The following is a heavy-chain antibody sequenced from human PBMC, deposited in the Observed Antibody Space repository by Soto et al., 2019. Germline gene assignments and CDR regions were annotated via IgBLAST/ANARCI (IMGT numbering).Heavy chain of an antibody. D-gene: IGHD2-21*01. J-gene: IGHJ2*01. CDR3: ARRVIRRYFDL. CDR2: IYYSGST. Sequence: QVQLQESGPGLVKPSETLSLTCTVSGGSISSYYWSWIRQPPGKGLEWIGYIYYSGSTNYNPSLKGRVTISVDTSKDQSALELSSVTAADTAVYYWARRVIRRYFDLWGRGTLVTVSS. V-gene: IGHV4-59*01. CDR1: GGSISSYY.